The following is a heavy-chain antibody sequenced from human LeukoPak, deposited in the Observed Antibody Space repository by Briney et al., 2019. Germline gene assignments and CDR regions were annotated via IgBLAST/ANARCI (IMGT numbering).Heavy chain of an antibody. CDR3: ARGSSYDSSGYYTDAFDI. V-gene: IGHV1-2*02. CDR2: INPNSGGT. Sequence: ASVKVSCKASGYTFTGYYMHWVRQAPGQGPEWMGWINPNSGGTNYAQKFQGRVTMTRDTSISTAYMELSRLRSDDTAVYYCARGSSYDSSGYYTDAFDIWGQGTMVTVSS. D-gene: IGHD3-22*01. J-gene: IGHJ3*02. CDR1: GYTFTGYY.